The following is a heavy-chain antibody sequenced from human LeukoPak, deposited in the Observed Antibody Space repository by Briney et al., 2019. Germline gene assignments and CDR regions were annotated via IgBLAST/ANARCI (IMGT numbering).Heavy chain of an antibody. Sequence: PSETLSLTCAVYGGSFSGYYWSWIRQPPGKGLEWIGEINHSGSTNYNPSLKSRVTISVDTSKNQFSLKLSSVTAADTALYYRARGRGSRHYYGSGTTIDYWGQGTLVTVSS. CDR3: ARGRGSRHYYGSGTTIDY. CDR1: GGSFSGYY. D-gene: IGHD3-10*01. J-gene: IGHJ4*02. CDR2: INHSGST. V-gene: IGHV4-34*01.